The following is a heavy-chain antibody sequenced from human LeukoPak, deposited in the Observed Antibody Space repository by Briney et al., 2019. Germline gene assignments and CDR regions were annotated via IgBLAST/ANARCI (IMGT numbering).Heavy chain of an antibody. Sequence: GGSLRLSCAASGFTFSSYWMHWVRQAPGKGLVWVSRINSDGGSTSYTDSVKGRFTISRDNAKNTLYLQMNSLRAEDTAVYYCARHRRIAAAGIRGYDYWGQGTLVTVSS. CDR3: ARHRRIAAAGIRGYDY. D-gene: IGHD6-13*01. V-gene: IGHV3-74*01. J-gene: IGHJ4*02. CDR1: GFTFSSYW. CDR2: INSDGGST.